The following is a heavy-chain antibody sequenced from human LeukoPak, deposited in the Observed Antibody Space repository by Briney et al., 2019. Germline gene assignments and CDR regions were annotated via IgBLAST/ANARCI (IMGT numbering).Heavy chain of an antibody. V-gene: IGHV3-23*01. Sequence: PGGSLRLSCAASGFTFSSYAMSWVRQAPGKGLEWVSAISGSGGSTYYADSVKGRFTISRDNSENTLYLQMNSLRAEDTAVYYCANSGSYWEGYFDYWGQGTLVTVSS. D-gene: IGHD1-26*01. CDR2: ISGSGGST. J-gene: IGHJ4*02. CDR1: GFTFSSYA. CDR3: ANSGSYWEGYFDY.